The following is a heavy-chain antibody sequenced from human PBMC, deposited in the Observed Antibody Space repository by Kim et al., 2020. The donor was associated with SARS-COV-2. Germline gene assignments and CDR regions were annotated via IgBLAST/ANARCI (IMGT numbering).Heavy chain of an antibody. CDR2: SGSTI. V-gene: IGHV3-11*01. Sequence: SGSTIYYADSVKGRFTISRDNAKNSLYLQMNSLRAEDTAVYYCARDYGTNWGQGTLVTVSS. CDR3: ARDYGTN. J-gene: IGHJ4*02. D-gene: IGHD1-1*01.